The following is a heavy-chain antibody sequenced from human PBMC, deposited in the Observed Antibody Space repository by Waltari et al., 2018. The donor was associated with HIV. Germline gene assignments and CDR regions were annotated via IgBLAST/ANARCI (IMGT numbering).Heavy chain of an antibody. CDR3: ARGYYYRMDV. V-gene: IGHV4-61*02. CDR2: FYTSGGT. CDR1: GGSISSGYYY. J-gene: IGHJ6*02. D-gene: IGHD3-10*01. Sequence: QVQLQESGPGLVKPSQTLSLPCPVLGGSISSGYYYRSWFRQPAGKGLEWIGRFYTSGGTNYNPSLKSRVTISVDTSKNQFSLKLSSVTAADTAVYYCARGYYYRMDVWGQGTTVTVSS.